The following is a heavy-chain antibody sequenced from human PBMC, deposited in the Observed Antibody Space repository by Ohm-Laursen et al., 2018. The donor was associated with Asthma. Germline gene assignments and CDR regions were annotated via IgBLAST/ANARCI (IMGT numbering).Heavy chain of an antibody. J-gene: IGHJ4*02. V-gene: IGHV1-46*03. CDR2: INPSGGST. Sequence: ASVKVSCKGSGYTFTRFDIHWVRQAPGQGLERMGIINPSGGSTSYAQKFQDRVTMTRDTSSRTVYMELSSLRSEDTAVYFCSREHWVSAAGTGYLDSWGQGTLVTVSS. D-gene: IGHD6-13*01. CDR3: SREHWVSAAGTGYLDS. CDR1: GYTFTRFD.